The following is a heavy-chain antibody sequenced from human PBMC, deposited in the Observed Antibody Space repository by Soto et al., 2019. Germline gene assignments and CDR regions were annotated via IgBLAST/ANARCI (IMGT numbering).Heavy chain of an antibody. V-gene: IGHV4-30-2*01. CDR3: ARAVGFNWFDP. D-gene: IGHD1-26*01. J-gene: IGHJ5*02. CDR1: GGSISSGGYS. Sequence: SETLSLTCAVSGGSISSGGYSWSWIRQPPGKGLEWIGYTYHSGSTYYNPSLKSRVTISVDTSKNQFSLKLSSVTAADTAVYYCARAVGFNWFDPWGQGTLVTVSS. CDR2: TYHSGST.